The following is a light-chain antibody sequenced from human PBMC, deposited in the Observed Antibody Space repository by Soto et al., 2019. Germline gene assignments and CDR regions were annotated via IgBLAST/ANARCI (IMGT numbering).Light chain of an antibody. Sequence: DIVVTQSPDSLAVSLGERATINCKSSQSLLYKSNNQNYLAWYQQKPGQAPRLLIYGASTRATGIPARFSGSGSGTEFTLTINSLQSEDFAVYYCQQYNNWWTFGQGTKVDIK. CDR3: QQYNNWWT. J-gene: IGKJ1*01. V-gene: IGKV4-1*01. CDR2: GAS. CDR1: QSLLYKSNNQNY.